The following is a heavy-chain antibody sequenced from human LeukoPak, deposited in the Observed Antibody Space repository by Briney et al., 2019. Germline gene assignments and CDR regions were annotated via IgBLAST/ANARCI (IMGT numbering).Heavy chain of an antibody. CDR1: GFTFGDFG. Sequence: PGGSLRLSCTASGFTFGDFGMSWLRQAPGKGLEWVGFIRSKAFGGTSEHAASVKGRFTVSRDDSESIAYLQMNSLKTEDTAVYYCSRAGRQYQRVDVWGQGTTVTVSS. CDR2: IRSKAFGGTS. V-gene: IGHV3-49*03. CDR3: SRAGRQYQRVDV. J-gene: IGHJ6*02. D-gene: IGHD2-2*01.